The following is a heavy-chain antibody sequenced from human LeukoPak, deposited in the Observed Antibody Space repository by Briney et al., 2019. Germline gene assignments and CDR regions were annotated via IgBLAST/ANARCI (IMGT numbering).Heavy chain of an antibody. CDR1: GGTFSSYA. D-gene: IGHD3-10*01. CDR2: IIPIFGTA. V-gene: IGHV1-69*13. Sequence: ASVKVSCKASGGTFSSYAISWVRQAPGQGLEWMGGIIPIFGTANYAQKFQGRVTITADESTGTTYMELSSLRSEDTAVYYCARDHRGFYYGSGNYYYLDVWGKGTTVTVSS. CDR3: ARDHRGFYYGSGNYYYLDV. J-gene: IGHJ6*03.